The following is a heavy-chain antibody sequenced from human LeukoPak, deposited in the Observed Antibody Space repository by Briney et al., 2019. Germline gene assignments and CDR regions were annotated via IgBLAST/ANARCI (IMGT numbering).Heavy chain of an antibody. Sequence: PGGSLRLSCAASKFAFSSYAMSWVRQAPGKGLEWVSAISGGGGNTYYADSVKGRFTISRDNSKNTLYLQMNSLRAEDTAVYYCAKTTRNGGNSNYFDYWGQGTLVTVSS. CDR2: ISGGGGNT. D-gene: IGHD4-23*01. CDR1: KFAFSSYA. CDR3: AKTTRNGGNSNYFDY. V-gene: IGHV3-23*01. J-gene: IGHJ4*02.